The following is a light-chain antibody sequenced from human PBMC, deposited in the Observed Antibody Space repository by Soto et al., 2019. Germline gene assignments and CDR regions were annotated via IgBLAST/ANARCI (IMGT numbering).Light chain of an antibody. CDR3: QQYNNWPPT. V-gene: IGKV3-15*01. CDR2: GAS. J-gene: IGKJ1*01. CDR1: QSVSSN. Sequence: IVISKYPGPPSLSPGERATLSRRASQSVSSNLAWYQQKPGQAPRLLIYGASTRATGIPARFSGSGSGTEFTLTISSLQSEDFAVYYCQQYNNWPPTFGQGTKVDIK.